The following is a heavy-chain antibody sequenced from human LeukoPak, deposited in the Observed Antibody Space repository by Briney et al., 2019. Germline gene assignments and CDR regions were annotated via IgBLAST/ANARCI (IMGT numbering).Heavy chain of an antibody. D-gene: IGHD3-10*01. J-gene: IGHJ5*02. CDR2: INHSGST. CDR1: GGSFSGYY. V-gene: IGHV4-34*01. CDR3: ARRRDITMVRGDLNWFDP. Sequence: PSETLSLTCAVYGGSFSGYYWSWIRQPPGKGLEWIGEINHSGSTNYNPSLKSRVTISVDTSKNQFSLKLSSVTAADTAVYYCARRRDITMVRGDLNWFDPWGQGTLVTVSS.